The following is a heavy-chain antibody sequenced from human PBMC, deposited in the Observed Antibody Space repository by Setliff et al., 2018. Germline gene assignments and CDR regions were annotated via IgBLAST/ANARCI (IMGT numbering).Heavy chain of an antibody. D-gene: IGHD6-13*01. J-gene: IGHJ3*01. V-gene: IGHV4-38-2*02. CDR3: ARGGRGSSMT. Sequence: PSETLSLTCTVSGYSISSGYYWGWIRQPPGKGLEWIGSIYHSGSTYYNPSLKSRVTISVDTSKNQFSLKLSSVTAANTAVYYCARGGRGSSMTWGQGTMVTVSS. CDR1: GYSISSGYY. CDR2: IYHSGST.